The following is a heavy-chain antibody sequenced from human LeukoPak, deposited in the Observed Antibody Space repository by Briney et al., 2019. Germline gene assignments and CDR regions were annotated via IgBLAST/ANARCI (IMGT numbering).Heavy chain of an antibody. D-gene: IGHD4-11*01. V-gene: IGHV3-66*01. CDR3: ARSYSNHLFGMDV. J-gene: IGHJ6*02. Sequence: GGSLRLSCAASGFTVSSYYMTWVRQAPGKGLEWVPVIYSGGSTYYADSVKGRVAISRDNSKNTVFLQMNSVRAADTALYYCARSYSNHLFGMDVWGQGATVTVSS. CDR1: GFTVSSYY. CDR2: IYSGGST.